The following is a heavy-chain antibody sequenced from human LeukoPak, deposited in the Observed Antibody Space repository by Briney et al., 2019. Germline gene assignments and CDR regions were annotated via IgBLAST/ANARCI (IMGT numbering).Heavy chain of an antibody. Sequence: SETLSLTCTVSGGSISSYYWSWIRQPAGKGLEWIGRIYISTSGSTNYNPSLRSRVTISVDKSKNQLSLKLSSVTAADTAVYYCARASGLWFGESTFDYWGQGTLGTVSS. J-gene: IGHJ4*02. CDR1: GGSISSYY. D-gene: IGHD3-10*01. CDR2: IYISTSGST. CDR3: ARASGLWFGESTFDY. V-gene: IGHV4-4*07.